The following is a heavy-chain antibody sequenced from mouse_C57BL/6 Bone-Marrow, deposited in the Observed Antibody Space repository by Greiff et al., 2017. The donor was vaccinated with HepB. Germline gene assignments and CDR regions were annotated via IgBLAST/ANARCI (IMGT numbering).Heavy chain of an antibody. V-gene: IGHV5-15*01. J-gene: IGHJ4*01. CDR3: ARLGRAMDY. CDR1: GFTFSDYG. Sequence: EVQLVESGGGLVQPGGSLKLSCAASGFTFSDYGMAWVRQAPRKGPEWVAFISNLAYSIYYADTVTGRFTISRENAKNTLYLEMSSLRSEDTAMYYCARLGRAMDYWGQGTSVTVSS. D-gene: IGHD4-1*01. CDR2: ISNLAYSI.